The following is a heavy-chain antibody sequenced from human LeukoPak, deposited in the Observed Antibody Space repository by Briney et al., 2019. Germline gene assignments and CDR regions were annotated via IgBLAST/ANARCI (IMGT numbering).Heavy chain of an antibody. V-gene: IGHV3-21*01. D-gene: IGHD3-10*01. J-gene: IGHJ4*02. Sequence: GGSLRLSCAASGFTFSSYSMNWVRQAPGKGLEWVSSISSSSSDIYYADSVKGRFTISRDNAKNSLYLQMNSLRAEDTAVYYCAITNYGSGSPFDYWGQGTLVTVSS. CDR1: GFTFSSYS. CDR3: AITNYGSGSPFDY. CDR2: ISSSSSDI.